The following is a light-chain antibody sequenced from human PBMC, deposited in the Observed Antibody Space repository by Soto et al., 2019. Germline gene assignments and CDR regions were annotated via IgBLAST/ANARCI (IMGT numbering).Light chain of an antibody. CDR3: QQSYSSPT. J-gene: IGKJ4*01. Sequence: DVQMTQSPSSLSASVGDRITITCRASQSISTFLNWYQYKPGKAPKLLIYAASTLQSGVPSRFSGSGSGTEFTLTISSLQPDDFATYYCQQSYSSPTFGGGTKVEIK. V-gene: IGKV1-39*01. CDR2: AAS. CDR1: QSISTF.